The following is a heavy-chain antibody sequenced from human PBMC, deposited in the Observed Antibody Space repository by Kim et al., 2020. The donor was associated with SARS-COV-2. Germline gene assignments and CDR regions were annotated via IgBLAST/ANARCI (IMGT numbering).Heavy chain of an antibody. CDR3: ARIRSSWYDDYYYYMDV. CDR2: IDWDDDK. Sequence: SGPTLVNPTQTLTLTCTFSGFSLSTSGMCVSWIRQPPGKALEWLARIDWDDDKYYSTSLKTRLTISKDTSKNQVVLTMTNMDPVDTATYYCARIRSSWYDDYYYYMDVWGKGTTVTVSS. D-gene: IGHD6-13*01. V-gene: IGHV2-70*11. CDR1: GFSLSTSGMC. J-gene: IGHJ6*03.